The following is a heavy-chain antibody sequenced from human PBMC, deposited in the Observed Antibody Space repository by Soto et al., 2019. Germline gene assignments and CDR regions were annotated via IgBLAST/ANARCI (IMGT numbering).Heavy chain of an antibody. D-gene: IGHD2-21*02. CDR2: ISYDGSNK. J-gene: IGHJ4*02. V-gene: IGHV3-30*14. CDR3: ARAYEGDDFDY. CDR1: GFTFSSYA. Sequence: QVQLVESGGGVVQPGRSLRLSCAASGFTFSSYAMHWVRQAPGKGLEWVEVISYDGSNKYYADSVKGRFTIARDNSNNTLYLQMNSLRAEDTAVYYCARAYEGDDFDYWGRGALVTVSS.